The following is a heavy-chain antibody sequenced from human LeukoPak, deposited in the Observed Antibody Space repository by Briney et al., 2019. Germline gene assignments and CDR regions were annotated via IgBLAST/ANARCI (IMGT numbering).Heavy chain of an antibody. J-gene: IGHJ4*02. D-gene: IGHD7-27*01. CDR2: ISGSGGST. Sequence: PGGSRRLSCAASGFTFSIYGMSWVRQAPGEGLEWVSAISGSGGSTYYADSVKGRFTISRDNSKNTLYLQMNSLRAEDTAVYYCAKDLGWGFDYWGQGTLVTVSS. CDR3: AKDLGWGFDY. V-gene: IGHV3-23*01. CDR1: GFTFSIYG.